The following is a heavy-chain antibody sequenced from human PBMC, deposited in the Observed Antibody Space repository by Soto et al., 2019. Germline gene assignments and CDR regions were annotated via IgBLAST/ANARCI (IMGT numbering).Heavy chain of an antibody. V-gene: IGHV3-7*01. Sequence: GGSLRLSCAASGFTFSSYWMSWVRQAPGKGLEGVANIKQDGSEKYYVDSVKGRFTISRDNARNSLYLQMNSLRAEDTAVYDGARWGRQQLVFDSWGQGTLVPVAS. CDR1: GFTFSSYW. D-gene: IGHD6-13*01. J-gene: IGHJ5*01. CDR3: ARWGRQQLVFDS. CDR2: IKQDGSEK.